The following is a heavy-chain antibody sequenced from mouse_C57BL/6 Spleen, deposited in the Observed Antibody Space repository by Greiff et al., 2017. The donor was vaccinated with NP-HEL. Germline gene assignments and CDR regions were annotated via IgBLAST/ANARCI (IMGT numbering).Heavy chain of an antibody. CDR3: AREGARLSFDY. D-gene: IGHD1-1*02. J-gene: IGHJ2*01. V-gene: IGHV1-20*01. CDR1: GYSFTGYF. CDR2: INPYNGDT. Sequence: EVQLQEPGPELVKPGASVKISCKASGYSFTGYFMNWVMQSHGKSLEWIGRINPYNGDTFYNQKFKGKATLTVDKSSSTAHMELRSLTSEDSAVYYCAREGARLSFDYWGQGTTLTVSS.